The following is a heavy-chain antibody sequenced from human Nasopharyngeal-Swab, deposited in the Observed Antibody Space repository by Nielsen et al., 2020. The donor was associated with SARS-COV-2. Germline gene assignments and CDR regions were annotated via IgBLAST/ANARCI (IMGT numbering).Heavy chain of an antibody. CDR1: GGSISSSSYY. CDR2: FYYTGST. V-gene: IGHV4-39*01. D-gene: IGHD5-24*01. J-gene: IGHJ4*02. CDR3: ARTQEMATLSFDS. Sequence: ESLKISCTVSGGSISSSSYYWGWIRQSPGKGLEWIGRFYYTGSTYYNPSLKSRVTISVDTSQNQFSLKMNSGTAADTAVYYCARTQEMATLSFDSWGQGTLVTVSS.